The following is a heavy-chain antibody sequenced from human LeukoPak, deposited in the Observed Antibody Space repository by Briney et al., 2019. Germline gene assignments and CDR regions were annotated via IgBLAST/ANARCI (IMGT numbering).Heavy chain of an antibody. J-gene: IGHJ3*02. CDR1: GFSLSTSGVG. CDR3: AHTTYYDFWSGSDDAFDI. CDR2: IYWNDDK. D-gene: IGHD3-3*01. Sequence: SGPTLVKPTQTLTLTCTFSGFSLSTSGVGVGWIRQPPGKALEWLALIYWNDDKRYSPSLKSRLTITKDTSKNQVVLTMTNMDPVDTATYYCAHTTYYDFWSGSDDAFDIWGQGTMVTVSS. V-gene: IGHV2-5*01.